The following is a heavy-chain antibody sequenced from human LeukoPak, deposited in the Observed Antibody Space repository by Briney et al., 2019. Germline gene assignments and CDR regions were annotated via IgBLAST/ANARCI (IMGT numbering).Heavy chain of an antibody. CDR1: GFTFSSYA. D-gene: IGHD2-2*01. CDR3: ARDLIVVVPAGRMGGYYYYGMDV. J-gene: IGHJ6*02. Sequence: GGSLRLSCAASGFTFSSYAMHWVRQAPGKGLEWVAVISYDGSNKYYADSVKGRFTISRDNSKNTLYLQMNSLRAEDTAVYYCARDLIVVVPAGRMGGYYYYGMDVWGQGTTVTVSS. CDR2: ISYDGSNK. V-gene: IGHV3-30-3*01.